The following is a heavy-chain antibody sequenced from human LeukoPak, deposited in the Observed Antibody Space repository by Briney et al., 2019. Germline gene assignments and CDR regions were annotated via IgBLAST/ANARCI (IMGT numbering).Heavy chain of an antibody. V-gene: IGHV3-48*04. CDR2: ISSSSSTI. J-gene: IGHJ4*02. Sequence: PGGSLRLSCGASGFSFSSYSMNWVRQAPGKGLEGVSYISSSSSTIYYADSVKGRFTISRDNAKNSLYLQMNSLRAEDTAVYYCAREGSHAYGGSSDYGGQGPLVTVSS. CDR1: GFSFSSYS. D-gene: IGHD3-16*01. CDR3: AREGSHAYGGSSDY.